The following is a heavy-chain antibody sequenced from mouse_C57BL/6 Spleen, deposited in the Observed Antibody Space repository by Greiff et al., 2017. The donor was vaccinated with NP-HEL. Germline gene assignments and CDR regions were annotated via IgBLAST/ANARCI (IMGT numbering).Heavy chain of an antibody. CDR1: GFTFSDYY. V-gene: IGHV5-16*01. Sequence: EVKVVESEGGLVQPGSSMKLSCTASGFTFSDYYMAWVRQVPEKGLEWVANINYDGSSTYYLDSLKSRFIISRDNAKNILYLQMSSLKSEDTATYYCARVYYYGSSSYFDYWGQGTTLTVSS. CDR3: ARVYYYGSSSYFDY. J-gene: IGHJ2*01. CDR2: INYDGSST. D-gene: IGHD1-1*01.